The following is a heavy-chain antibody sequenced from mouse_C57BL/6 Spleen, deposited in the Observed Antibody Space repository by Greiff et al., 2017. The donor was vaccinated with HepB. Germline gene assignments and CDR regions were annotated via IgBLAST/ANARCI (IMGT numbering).Heavy chain of an antibody. CDR1: GYAFTNYL. V-gene: IGHV1-54*01. D-gene: IGHD2-5*01. CDR3: ARRNSNYPSWFAY. J-gene: IGHJ3*01. Sequence: QVHVKQSGAELVRSGTSVKVSCKASGYAFTNYLIEWVKQRPGQGLEWIGVINPGSGGTNYNEKFKGKATLTADKSSSTAYMQLSSLTSEDSAVYFCARRNSNYPSWFAYWGQGTLVTVSA. CDR2: INPGSGGT.